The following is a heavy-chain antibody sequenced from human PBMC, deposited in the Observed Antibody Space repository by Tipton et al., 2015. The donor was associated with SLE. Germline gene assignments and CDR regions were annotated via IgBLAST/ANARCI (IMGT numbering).Heavy chain of an antibody. V-gene: IGHV4-59*08. Sequence: TLSLTCTVSGGSISSYYWSWIRQPPGKGLEWIGYIYYSGSTNYNPSLKSRVTISVDTSKKQFSLRLSSVTAADTAVYYCARHASFTFLGAFDVWGQGTMITVSS. CDR1: GGSISSYY. CDR3: ARHASFTFLGAFDV. CDR2: IYYSGST. J-gene: IGHJ3*01. D-gene: IGHD2/OR15-2a*01.